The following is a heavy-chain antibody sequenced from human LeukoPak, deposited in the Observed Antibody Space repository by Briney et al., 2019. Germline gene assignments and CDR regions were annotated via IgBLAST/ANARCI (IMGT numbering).Heavy chain of an antibody. CDR1: GGSISSGDYY. CDR2: IYYSGST. J-gene: IGHJ4*02. V-gene: IGHV4-30-4*01. Sequence: PSQTLSLTCTVSGGSISSGDYYWSWIRQPPGKGLEWIGYIYYSGSTYYNPSLKSRVTISVDTSKNQFSLKLSSVTAADTAVYYCARESDETYYYDSSGQIDYWGQGTLVTVSS. D-gene: IGHD3-22*01. CDR3: ARESDETYYYDSSGQIDY.